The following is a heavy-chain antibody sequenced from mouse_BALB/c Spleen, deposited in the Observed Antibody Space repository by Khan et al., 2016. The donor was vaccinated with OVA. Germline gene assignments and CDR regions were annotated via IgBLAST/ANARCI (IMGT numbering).Heavy chain of an antibody. CDR1: GFSLITYG. Sequence: VQLQESGPGLVQPSQSLSITCTVSGFSLITYGVHWVRQSPGKGLEWLGVIWSDGSTDYNAAFISRLSITKDNSKSQVFFKMNSLQADDTAIYDCARNSYRYDFTYWGRGTLVTVSA. CDR2: IWSDGST. D-gene: IGHD2-12*01. V-gene: IGHV2-2*01. J-gene: IGHJ3*01. CDR3: ARNSYRYDFTY.